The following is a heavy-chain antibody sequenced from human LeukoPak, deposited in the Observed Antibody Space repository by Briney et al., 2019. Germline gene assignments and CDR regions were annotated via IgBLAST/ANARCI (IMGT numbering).Heavy chain of an antibody. J-gene: IGHJ5*02. CDR2: ISYEGSNK. CDR1: GFTFSIYG. CDR3: AKATYYYDSSGYHNCFDP. V-gene: IGHV3-30*18. D-gene: IGHD3-22*01. Sequence: PGSSLRLSCAASGFTFSIYGMHWARQAPGKGLECVAVISYEGSNKYYADSVKGRFTISRDNSKNTLCLQMNSQRAEDTAVYYCAKATYYYDSSGYHNCFDPWGQGTLVTVSS.